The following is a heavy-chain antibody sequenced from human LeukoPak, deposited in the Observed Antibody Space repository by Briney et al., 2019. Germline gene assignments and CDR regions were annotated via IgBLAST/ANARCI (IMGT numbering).Heavy chain of an antibody. CDR3: ARGWASSRRKAFDI. V-gene: IGHV3-7*03. CDR2: INQDGSEK. D-gene: IGHD3-16*01. Sequence: GGSLRLSCAASGFTFSSYWMNWARQAPGKGLEWVANINQDGSEKFYVDSVKGRFTTSRDNAKNSLYLQLNSLRAEDTAVYYCARGWASSRRKAFDIWGQGTMVTVSS. J-gene: IGHJ3*02. CDR1: GFTFSSYW.